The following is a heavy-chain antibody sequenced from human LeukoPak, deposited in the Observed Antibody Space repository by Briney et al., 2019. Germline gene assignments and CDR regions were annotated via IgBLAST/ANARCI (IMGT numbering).Heavy chain of an antibody. CDR3: ARAPDY. V-gene: IGHV3-48*01. Sequence: GGSLRLSCAASGFTFSSYSMNWVRQAPGKGLEWVSYISSSSSTIYYAGSVKGRFTISRDNAKNSLYLQMNSLRAEDTAVYYCARAPDYWGQGTLVTVSS. J-gene: IGHJ4*02. CDR2: ISSSSSTI. CDR1: GFTFSSYS.